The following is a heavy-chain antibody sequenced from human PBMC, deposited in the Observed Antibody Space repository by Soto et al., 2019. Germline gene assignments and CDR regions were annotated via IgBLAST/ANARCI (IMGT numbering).Heavy chain of an antibody. D-gene: IGHD1-1*01. J-gene: IGHJ3*01. CDR3: AKGRTRPLQLGSFGDNAFDV. V-gene: IGHV3-9*01. CDR1: EFTFEDYA. CDR2: ISWNSGTL. Sequence: EVQLVESGGGLVQPGRSLRLSCAASEFTFEDYAMHWVRQAPGKGLEWVSGISWNSGTLVYADSVKGRFTISTDNAKNSLFLQMSSLRAEDTALYFCAKGRTRPLQLGSFGDNAFDVWGQGTMVTVSS.